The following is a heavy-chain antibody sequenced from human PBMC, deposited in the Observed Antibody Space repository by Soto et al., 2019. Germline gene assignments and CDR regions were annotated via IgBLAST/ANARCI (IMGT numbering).Heavy chain of an antibody. Sequence: EVQLVESGGGLVKPGGSLRLSCAASGFTFSSYSMNWVRQAPGKGLEWVSSISSSSSYIYYADSVKGRFTISRDNAKNSLYLQMNSLRGEDSAVYYCARGYHYYDSSGYDKWDAFDIWGQGPIVTVSS. CDR1: GFTFSSYS. CDR3: ARGYHYYDSSGYDKWDAFDI. V-gene: IGHV3-21*01. D-gene: IGHD3-22*01. J-gene: IGHJ3*02. CDR2: ISSSSSYI.